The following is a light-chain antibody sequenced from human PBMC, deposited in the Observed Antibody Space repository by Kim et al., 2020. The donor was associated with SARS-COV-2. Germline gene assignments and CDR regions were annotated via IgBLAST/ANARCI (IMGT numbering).Light chain of an antibody. CDR1: NSNIGTNT. CDR2: STN. CDR3: AAWDESLNGVA. J-gene: IGLJ2*01. Sequence: QSVLTQSPSASGTPGQRVTISCSGSNSNIGTNTVNWYQQFPGAAPKLLIYSTNQRSSGVPGQFSGSKSGSSASLAISGLQSEDEADYYCAAWDESLNGVAFGGGTQLTVL. V-gene: IGLV1-44*01.